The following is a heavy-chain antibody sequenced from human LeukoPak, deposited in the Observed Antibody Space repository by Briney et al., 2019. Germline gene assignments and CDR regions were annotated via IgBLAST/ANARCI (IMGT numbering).Heavy chain of an antibody. J-gene: IGHJ4*02. V-gene: IGHV3-21*01. D-gene: IGHD4-23*01. CDR2: ISPNSNYI. Sequence: GGSLRLSCAASGFSFSDYSMTWVRQAPGKELEWVATISPNSNYIFFAVSLKGRFSISRANAKNSLYLQMNSLRADDTALYYCARENNPQRWLPWLWGQGTLVTVSS. CDR1: GFSFSDYS. CDR3: ARENNPQRWLPWL.